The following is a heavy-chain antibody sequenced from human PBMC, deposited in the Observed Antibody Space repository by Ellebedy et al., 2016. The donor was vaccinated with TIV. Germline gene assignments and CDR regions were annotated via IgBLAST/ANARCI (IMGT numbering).Heavy chain of an antibody. CDR1: GFTFSSYA. V-gene: IGHV3-23*01. J-gene: IGHJ4*02. D-gene: IGHD3-22*01. CDR3: AKGRGGSSDSSAPRYYFDY. CDR2: ISNTGSRT. Sequence: GESLKISCAASGFTFSSYAMSWVRQAPGKGLEWVSTISNTGSRTYYADSVEGRLIISRDNSKKTLYLQMNSLRGEDKAVYYCAKGRGGSSDSSAPRYYFDYWGLGTLVTVSS.